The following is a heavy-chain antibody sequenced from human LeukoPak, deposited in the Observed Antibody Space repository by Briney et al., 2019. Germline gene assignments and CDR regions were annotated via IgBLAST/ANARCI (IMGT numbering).Heavy chain of an antibody. D-gene: IGHD1-1*01. Sequence: SETLSLTCTVSGGSISSGDYYWSWIRQPPGKGLEWIAYIDYRGSTSHNPSLKSRLTMSADRSRNQFSLNLNSVTAADTAVYYCARINWNYFDYWGQGILVTVSS. CDR3: ARINWNYFDY. CDR1: GGSISSGDYY. J-gene: IGHJ4*02. CDR2: IDYRGST. V-gene: IGHV4-30-4*01.